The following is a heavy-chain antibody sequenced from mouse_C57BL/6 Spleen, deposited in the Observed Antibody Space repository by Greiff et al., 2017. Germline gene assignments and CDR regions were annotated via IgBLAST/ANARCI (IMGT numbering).Heavy chain of an antibody. CDR2: IDPSDSYT. CDR1: GYTFTSYW. Sequence: QVQLKQPGAELVRPGTSVKLSCKASGYTFTSYWMHWVKQRPGQGLEWIGVIDPSDSYTNYNQKFKGKATLTVDTSSSTAYMQLSSLTSEDSAVYYCARDGSSYEDYWGQGTTLTVSS. D-gene: IGHD1-1*01. J-gene: IGHJ2*01. V-gene: IGHV1-59*01. CDR3: ARDGSSYEDY.